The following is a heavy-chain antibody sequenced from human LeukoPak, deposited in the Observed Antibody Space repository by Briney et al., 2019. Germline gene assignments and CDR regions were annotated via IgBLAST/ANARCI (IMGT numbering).Heavy chain of an antibody. J-gene: IGHJ4*02. CDR2: IIPILGIA. CDR1: GGTFSSYA. D-gene: IGHD6-13*01. CDR3: ASLLYSSSWYGFDY. V-gene: IGHV1-69*04. Sequence: SVKVSCKASGGTFSSYAISWVRQAPGQGLEWMGRIIPILGIANYAQKFQGRVTITADKSTSTAYMELSSLRSEDTAVYYCASLLYSSSWYGFDYWGQGTLVTVSS.